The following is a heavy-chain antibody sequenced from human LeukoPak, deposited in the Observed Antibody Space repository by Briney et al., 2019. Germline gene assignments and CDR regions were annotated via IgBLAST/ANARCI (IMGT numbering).Heavy chain of an antibody. CDR3: ARQFSSSWYANYYYYGMDV. Sequence: SETLSLTCAVYGGSFSGYYWSWIRQPPGKGLEWIGEINHSGSTNYNPSLKSRVTISVDTSKNQFSLKLSSVTAADTAVYYCARQFSSSWYANYYYYGMDVWGQGTTVTVSS. CDR1: GGSFSGYY. D-gene: IGHD6-13*01. V-gene: IGHV4-34*01. J-gene: IGHJ6*02. CDR2: INHSGST.